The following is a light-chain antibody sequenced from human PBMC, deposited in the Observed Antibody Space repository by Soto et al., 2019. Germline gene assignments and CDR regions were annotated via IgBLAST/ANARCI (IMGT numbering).Light chain of an antibody. CDR3: QQYRSSLRT. CDR1: QSVGGNY. J-gene: IGKJ2*01. V-gene: IGKV3-20*01. Sequence: EIVLTQSPGTLSLSPGERATLSCRASQSVGGNYLAWYQQKPGQAPRLLVYAASTRATGIPVRFSGSGSGTDFSLTISRLEPEDFAVYYCQQYRSSLRTFGQGTKLEIK. CDR2: AAS.